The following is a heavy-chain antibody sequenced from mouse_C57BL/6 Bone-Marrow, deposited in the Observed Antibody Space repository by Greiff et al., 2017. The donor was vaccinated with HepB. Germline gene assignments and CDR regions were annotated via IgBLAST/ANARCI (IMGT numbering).Heavy chain of an antibody. D-gene: IGHD1-1*01. CDR1: GYAFSSYW. CDR2: IYPGDGDT. CDR3: ARGGSLTPFDY. V-gene: IGHV1-80*01. J-gene: IGHJ2*01. Sequence: VKLMESGAELVKPGASVKISCKASGYAFSSYWMNWVKQRPGKGLEWIGQIYPGDGDTNYNGKFKGKATLTADKSSSTAYMQLSSLTSEDSAVYFCARGGSLTPFDYWGQGTTLTVSS.